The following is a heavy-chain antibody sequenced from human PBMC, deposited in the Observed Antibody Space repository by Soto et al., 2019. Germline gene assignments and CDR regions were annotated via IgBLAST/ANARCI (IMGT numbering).Heavy chain of an antibody. V-gene: IGHV4-39*01. Sequence: SETLSLTCTVSGGSISSSSYYWGWIRQPPGKGLEWIGSIYYSGSTYYNPSLKSRVTISVDTSKNQFSLKLSSVTAADTAVYYCARPLGIGGGDYYYYYMDVWGKGTTVTVSS. CDR1: GGSISSSSYY. CDR3: ARPLGIGGGDYYYYYMDV. D-gene: IGHD3-16*01. J-gene: IGHJ6*03. CDR2: IYYSGST.